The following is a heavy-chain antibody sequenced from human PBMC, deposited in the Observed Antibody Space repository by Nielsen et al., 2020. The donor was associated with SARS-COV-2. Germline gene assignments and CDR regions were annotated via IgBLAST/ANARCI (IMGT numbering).Heavy chain of an antibody. CDR3: ARNPSRFDP. Sequence: SETLSLTCTVSGGSISSGGYYWGWVRQPPGKRLEWIGSFYYSGSTYYNPSLKSRVTISVDTSKNQFSLKLSSVTAADTAVYYCARNPSRFDPWGQGTLVTVSS. J-gene: IGHJ5*02. CDR1: GGSISSGGYY. CDR2: FYYSGST. V-gene: IGHV4-39*01.